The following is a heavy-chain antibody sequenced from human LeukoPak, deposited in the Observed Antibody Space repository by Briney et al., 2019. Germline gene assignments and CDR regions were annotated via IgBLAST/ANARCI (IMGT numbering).Heavy chain of an antibody. CDR2: ISGSGGST. D-gene: IGHD3-3*01. CDR3: AKDPVFGVDPDY. CDR1: GFTFSSYA. Sequence: HPGGSLRLSCAASGFTFSSYAMSWVRQAPGKGLEWVSAISGSGGSTYYADSVKGRFTISRDNSKNTLYLQMNSLRAEGTAVYYCAKDPVFGVDPDYWGQGTLVTVSS. V-gene: IGHV3-23*01. J-gene: IGHJ4*02.